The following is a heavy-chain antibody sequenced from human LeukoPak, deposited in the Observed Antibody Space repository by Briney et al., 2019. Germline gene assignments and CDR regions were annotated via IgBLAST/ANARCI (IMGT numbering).Heavy chain of an antibody. D-gene: IGHD3-10*01. CDR1: GFTFSSYA. CDR2: ISSNGGST. Sequence: HPGGSLRLSCAASGFTFSSYAMHWVRQAPGKGLEYVSAISSNGGSTYYANSVKGRFTISRDDSKSIAYLQMNSLKTEDTAVYYCTRAGYGSGSYYIYWGQGTLVTVSS. CDR3: TRAGYGSGSYYIY. V-gene: IGHV3-64*01. J-gene: IGHJ4*02.